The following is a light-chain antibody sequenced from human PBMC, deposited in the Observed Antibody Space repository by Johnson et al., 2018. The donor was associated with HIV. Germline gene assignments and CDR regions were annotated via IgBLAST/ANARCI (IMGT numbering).Light chain of an antibody. J-gene: IGLJ1*01. CDR2: DNN. CDR1: SSNIGNNY. V-gene: IGLV1-51*01. Sequence: QSILTQPPSVSAAPGQKVTISCSGSSSNIGNNYVSWYQQLPGTAPKLLIYDNNKRPSGIPDRFSGSKSGTSATLCITGLQTGDEADYYCGTWDNSLSAFYVFGTGTKVTVL. CDR3: GTWDNSLSAFYV.